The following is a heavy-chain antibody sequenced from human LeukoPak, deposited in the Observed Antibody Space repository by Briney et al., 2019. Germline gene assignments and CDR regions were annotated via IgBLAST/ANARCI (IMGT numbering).Heavy chain of an antibody. J-gene: IGHJ4*02. V-gene: IGHV5-51*01. Sequence: GESLKISCKGSGYSFTTYWLGWVRQMPGKGLEWMGIIHPGDSDTRYSPSFQGQVTISADRSIGTAYLQWSSLKASDTAMYYCVRQGGTAAAGAFNYWGQGTLVTVSS. CDR2: IHPGDSDT. CDR1: GYSFTTYW. D-gene: IGHD6-13*01. CDR3: VRQGGTAAAGAFNY.